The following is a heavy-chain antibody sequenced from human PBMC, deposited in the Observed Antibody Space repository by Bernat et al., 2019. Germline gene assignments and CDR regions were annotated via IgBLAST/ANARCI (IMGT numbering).Heavy chain of an antibody. Sequence: QVQLVESGGGVVQPGRSLRLFCAASGFTFSTYAILWVRHAPGKGLEWVALISYDGSNKYYADSVKGRFTSARDNSKNTLYLPMNSLRAEDTAVYYCAEDWSRWGDSSGYMDYWGQGTLVTVSS. CDR1: GFTFSTYA. D-gene: IGHD3-22*01. CDR2: ISYDGSNK. CDR3: AEDWSRWGDSSGYMDY. V-gene: IGHV3-30*04. J-gene: IGHJ4*02.